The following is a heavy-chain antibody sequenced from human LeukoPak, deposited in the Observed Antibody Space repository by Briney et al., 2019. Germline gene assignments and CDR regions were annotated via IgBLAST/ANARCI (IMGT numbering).Heavy chain of an antibody. D-gene: IGHD5-18*01. J-gene: IGHJ3*02. Sequence: PSETLSLTCAVYGGSFSGYYWSWIRQPPGKGLEWIGEINHSGSTNYNPSLKSRVTISVDTSKNQFSLKLSSVTAADTAVYYCARDEDTTLARAFDIWGQGTMVTVSS. CDR3: ARDEDTTLARAFDI. V-gene: IGHV4-34*01. CDR2: INHSGST. CDR1: GGSFSGYY.